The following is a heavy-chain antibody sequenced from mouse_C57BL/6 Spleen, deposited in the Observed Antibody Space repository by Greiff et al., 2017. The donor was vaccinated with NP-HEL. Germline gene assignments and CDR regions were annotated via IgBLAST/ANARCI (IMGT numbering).Heavy chain of an antibody. Sequence: QVQLQQPGAELVKPGASVKMSCKASGYTFTSYWITWVKQRPGQGLEWIGDIYPGSGSTNYNEKFKSKATLTVDTSSSTAYMQLSSLTSEDSAVYYCARSAYYYGSSLYAMDYWGQGTSVTVSS. V-gene: IGHV1-55*01. J-gene: IGHJ4*01. D-gene: IGHD1-1*01. CDR3: ARSAYYYGSSLYAMDY. CDR2: IYPGSGST. CDR1: GYTFTSYW.